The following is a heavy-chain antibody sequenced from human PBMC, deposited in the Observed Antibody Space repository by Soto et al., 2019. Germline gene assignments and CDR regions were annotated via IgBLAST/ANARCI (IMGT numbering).Heavy chain of an antibody. CDR1: GGSITGHY. Sequence: PSETLSLTCTVSGGSITGHYWNWIRKPAGKGLEWIGRIYSTGTTNFNPSLKSRVTMSVDTSKNQFYLKLSSVTAADTAVYYCARDNWFDPWGQGTLVTVSS. CDR3: ARDNWFDP. J-gene: IGHJ5*02. CDR2: IYSTGTT. V-gene: IGHV4-4*07.